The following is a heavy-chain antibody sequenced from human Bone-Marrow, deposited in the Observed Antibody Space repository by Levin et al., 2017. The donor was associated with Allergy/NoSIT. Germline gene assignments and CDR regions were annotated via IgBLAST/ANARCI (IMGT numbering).Heavy chain of an antibody. J-gene: IGHJ6*03. CDR1: GGSFSGYY. Sequence: PSETLSLTCAVYGGSFSGYYWSWIRQPPGKGLEWIGEINHSGSTNYNPSLKSRVTISVDTSKNQFSLKLSSVTAADTAVYYCARGLGDCSSTSCYLSALYYYYYMDVWGKGTTVTVSS. CDR3: ARGLGDCSSTSCYLSALYYYYYMDV. D-gene: IGHD2-2*01. CDR2: INHSGST. V-gene: IGHV4-34*01.